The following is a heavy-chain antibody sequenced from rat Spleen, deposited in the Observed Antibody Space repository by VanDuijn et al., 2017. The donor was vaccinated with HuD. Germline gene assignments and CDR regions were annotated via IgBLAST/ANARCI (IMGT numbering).Heavy chain of an antibody. CDR3: AKDLVRGSLDY. CDR1: GFTFSRYW. V-gene: IGHV5-58*01. D-gene: IGHD4-3*01. CDR2: INPESSST. Sequence: EVQLVETGGGLVQPGRSLKLSCVASGFTFSRYWMYWVRQAPGKGLEWVSSINPESSSTCYSDSVKGRFTISRDNAENTIYLQMNSLRSEDTATYYCAKDLVRGSLDYWGQGVMVTVSS. J-gene: IGHJ2*01.